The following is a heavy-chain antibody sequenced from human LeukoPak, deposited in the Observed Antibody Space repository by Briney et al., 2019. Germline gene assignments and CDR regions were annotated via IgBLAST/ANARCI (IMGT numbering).Heavy chain of an antibody. CDR2: INPSGGST. V-gene: IGHV1-46*01. D-gene: IGHD2-2*02. CDR3: ARGRVVVPAAILWFDP. Sequence: ASVKVSCKASGYSFTSYYMHWVRQAPGQELEWMGIINPSGGSTTYAQKFQGRVTMTRDTSTSTVYMELSSLRSEDTAVYYCARGRVVVPAAILWFDPWGQGTLVTVSS. J-gene: IGHJ5*02. CDR1: GYSFTSYY.